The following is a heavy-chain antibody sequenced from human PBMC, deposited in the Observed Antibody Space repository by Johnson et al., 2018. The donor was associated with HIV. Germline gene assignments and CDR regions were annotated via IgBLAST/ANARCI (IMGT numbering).Heavy chain of an antibody. D-gene: IGHD3-3*01. CDR2: ISYDGSDK. J-gene: IGHJ3*02. CDR3: ARERWSAYYGACDI. V-gene: IGHV3-30*04. Sequence: QMQLVESGGGMVQPGGSLRLSCAASAFTFSSYAMHWVRQAPGKGLEWVALISYDGSDKNYVDSVKGLFTISRDNAKNSLYLQMNSLRPEDTAVYYCARERWSAYYGACDIWGHGTLVTVSS. CDR1: AFTFSSYA.